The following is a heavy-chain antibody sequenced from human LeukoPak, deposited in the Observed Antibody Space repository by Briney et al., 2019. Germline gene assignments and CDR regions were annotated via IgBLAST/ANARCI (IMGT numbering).Heavy chain of an antibody. V-gene: IGHV1-2*06. CDR2: ISPNSGDT. CDR1: GYTFTGYY. Sequence: ASVKVSCKASGYTFTGYYMHWVRQAPGLGLEWMGRISPNSGDTNYAQKFQGRVTMSRDTSISTAEMELSSLRSDDTAIYYCRLWLGDSQGPDYWGQGTLVTVSS. CDR3: RLWLGDSQGPDY. D-gene: IGHD3-10*01. J-gene: IGHJ4*02.